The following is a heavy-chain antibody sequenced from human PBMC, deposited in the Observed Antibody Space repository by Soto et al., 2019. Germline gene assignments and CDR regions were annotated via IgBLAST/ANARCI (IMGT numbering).Heavy chain of an antibody. V-gene: IGHV1-8*01. CDR3: ARAPIAVAGTNWFDP. CDR2: MNPNSGNT. Sequence: QVQLVQSGAEVKKPGASVKVSCKASGYTFTSYDINWVRQATGQGLEWMGWMNPNSGNTGYAQKFQGRVTMTRTTSINTAYMELGSLRSEDTAVYYCARAPIAVAGTNWFDPWGQGTLVTVSS. J-gene: IGHJ5*02. CDR1: GYTFTSYD. D-gene: IGHD6-19*01.